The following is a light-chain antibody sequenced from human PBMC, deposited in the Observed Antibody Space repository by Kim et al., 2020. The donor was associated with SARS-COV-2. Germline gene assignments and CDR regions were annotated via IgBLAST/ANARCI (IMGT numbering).Light chain of an antibody. CDR3: MQGEDLPLT. V-gene: IGKV2-29*03. CDR2: EGS. Sequence: DIVMTQTPLSLSVTPGQSASISCKSSQSLLHSDGKTYLYWYLQKPGQSPHLLVYEGSRRFSGVPDRFGGSGSGTDFTLKIGRVEAGDVEVYFCMQGEDLPLTFGEGTKLEIK. CDR1: QSLLHSDGKTY. J-gene: IGKJ4*01.